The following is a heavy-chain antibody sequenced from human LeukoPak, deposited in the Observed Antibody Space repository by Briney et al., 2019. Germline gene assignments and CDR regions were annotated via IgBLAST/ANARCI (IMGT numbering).Heavy chain of an antibody. V-gene: IGHV3-11*06. J-gene: IGHJ4*02. CDR3: TRGTGPGSYLIDY. CDR2: ISSSSDNI. CDR1: GFTFSDYY. Sequence: GGSLRLSCAASGFTFSDYYMSWIRQAPGKGLEWVSLISSSSDNINYAASVKGRLTISRDNAKNSVHLQMTSLRAEDTAVYYCTRGTGPGSYLIDYWGQGTLVTVSS. D-gene: IGHD3-10*01.